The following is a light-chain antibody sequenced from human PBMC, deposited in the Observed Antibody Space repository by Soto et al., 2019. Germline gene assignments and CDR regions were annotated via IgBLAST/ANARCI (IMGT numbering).Light chain of an antibody. CDR3: AAWDDSLEGYV. Sequence: QSVLTQAPSASGSPGQRVTISCSGGSSNIGTTTVSWFQHLPGAAPKLLISRNDQRPSGVPDRFSGSTSGTSASLAISGLQSEDEGDYYCAAWDDSLEGYVFGTGTKLTVL. CDR2: RND. V-gene: IGLV1-44*01. J-gene: IGLJ1*01. CDR1: SSNIGTTT.